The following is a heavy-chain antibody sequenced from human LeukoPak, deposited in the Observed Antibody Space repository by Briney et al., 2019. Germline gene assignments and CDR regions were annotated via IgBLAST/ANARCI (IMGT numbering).Heavy chain of an antibody. CDR3: ARDIVVVPAAPGWFDP. V-gene: IGHV1-18*01. J-gene: IGHJ5*02. D-gene: IGHD2-2*01. Sequence: ASVKVSCKASGYTFTSYDINWVRQATGQGLEWMGWISAYNGNTNYAQNLQGRVTMTTDTSTSTAYMELRSLRSDDTAVYYCARDIVVVPAAPGWFDPWGQGTLVTVSS. CDR1: GYTFTSYD. CDR2: ISAYNGNT.